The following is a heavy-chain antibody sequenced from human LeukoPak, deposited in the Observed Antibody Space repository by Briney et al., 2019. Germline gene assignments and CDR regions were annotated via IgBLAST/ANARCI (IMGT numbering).Heavy chain of an antibody. D-gene: IGHD5-12*01. Sequence: GGSLRLSCAASGFTFSSYSMNWVRQAPGKGLEWVGRIKSKTDGGTTDYAAPVKGRFTISRDDSKNTLYLQMNSLKTEDTAVYYCTTDPSGWLRFGLVFDYWGQGTLVTVSS. V-gene: IGHV3-15*01. CDR2: IKSKTDGGTT. CDR3: TTDPSGWLRFGLVFDY. J-gene: IGHJ4*02. CDR1: GFTFSSYS.